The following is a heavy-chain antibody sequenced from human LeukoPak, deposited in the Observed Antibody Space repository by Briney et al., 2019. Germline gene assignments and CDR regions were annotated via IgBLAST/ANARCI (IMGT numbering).Heavy chain of an antibody. CDR2: ISYDGSNK. D-gene: IGHD3-10*01. CDR3: ARVLWFGEPFDS. Sequence: GGSLRLSCTASGFTFSSYAMHWVRQAPGKGLEWVAVISYDGSNKYYADSVKGRFTISRDNSKNTLYLQMNSLRAEDTAVYYCARVLWFGEPFDSWGQGTLVTVSS. J-gene: IGHJ4*02. V-gene: IGHV3-30*04. CDR1: GFTFSSYA.